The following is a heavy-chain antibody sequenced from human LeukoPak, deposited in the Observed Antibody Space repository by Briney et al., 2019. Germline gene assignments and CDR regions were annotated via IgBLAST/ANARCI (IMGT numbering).Heavy chain of an antibody. CDR1: GGTFSSYA. CDR2: IIPIFGTA. CDR3: ARDFGYIAPLDY. Sequence: GASVKVSCKASGGTFSSYAISWVRQAPGQGLEWMGGIIPIFGTANYAQKFQGRVTITADESTSTAYMELSSLRSEDTAVYYRARDFGYIAPLDYWGQGTLVTVSS. J-gene: IGHJ4*02. V-gene: IGHV1-69*13. D-gene: IGHD6-13*01.